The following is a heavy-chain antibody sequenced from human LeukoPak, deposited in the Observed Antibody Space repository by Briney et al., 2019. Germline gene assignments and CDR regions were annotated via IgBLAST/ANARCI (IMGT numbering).Heavy chain of an antibody. CDR2: MNPNSGNT. J-gene: IGHJ4*02. CDR3: ARGYSLTYYYDSSGYYYDY. D-gene: IGHD3-22*01. V-gene: IGHV1-8*01. CDR1: GYTFTSYD. Sequence: ASVKVSCKASGYTFTSYDINWVRQATGQGLGWMGWMNPNSGNTGYAQKFQGRVTMTRNTSISTAYMELSSLRSEDTAVYYCARGYSLTYYYDSSGYYYDYWGQGTLVTVSS.